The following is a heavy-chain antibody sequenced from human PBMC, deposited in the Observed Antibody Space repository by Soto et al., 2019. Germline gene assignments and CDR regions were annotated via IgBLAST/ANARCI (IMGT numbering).Heavy chain of an antibody. Sequence: GGSLRLSCAASGFTFSSYAMSWVRQAPGKGLEWVSAISGSGGSTYYADSVKGRFTISRDNSKNTLYLQMNSLRAEDTAVYYCAKTPQGVAVVAATLFDSWGQGTLVIV. CDR1: GFTFSSYA. V-gene: IGHV3-23*01. CDR3: AKTPQGVAVVAATLFDS. J-gene: IGHJ4*02. D-gene: IGHD2-15*01. CDR2: ISGSGGST.